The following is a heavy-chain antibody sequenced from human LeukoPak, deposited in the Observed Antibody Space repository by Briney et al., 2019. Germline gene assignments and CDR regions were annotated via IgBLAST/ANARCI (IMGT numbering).Heavy chain of an antibody. D-gene: IGHD3-16*02. J-gene: IGHJ4*02. Sequence: GSLRLSCAASGFTFSSYSMNWVRQAPGKGLEWVSSISSSSSYIYYADSVKGRFTISRDNAKNSLYLQMNSLRAEDTAVYYCARDAGMITFGGVIAEVDYWGQGTLVTVSS. CDR1: GFTFSSYS. V-gene: IGHV3-21*01. CDR2: ISSSSSYI. CDR3: ARDAGMITFGGVIAEVDY.